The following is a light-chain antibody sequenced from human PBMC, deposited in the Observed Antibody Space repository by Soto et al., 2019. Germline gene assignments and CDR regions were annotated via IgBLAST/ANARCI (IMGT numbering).Light chain of an antibody. J-gene: IGLJ3*02. CDR3: SSYTSSNTWV. V-gene: IGLV2-14*01. CDR2: EVS. CDR1: SSDVGGYNY. Sequence: QSALTQPASVSGSPGQSITISCTGTSSDVGGYNYVSWYQQHPGKVPRLMIYEVSNRPSGLSNRFSGSKSDNTASLTISGLQAKDEADYYCSSYTSSNTWVFGGGTKLTVL.